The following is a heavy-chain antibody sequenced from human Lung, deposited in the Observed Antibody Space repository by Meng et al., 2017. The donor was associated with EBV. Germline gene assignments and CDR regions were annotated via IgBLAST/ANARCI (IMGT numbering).Heavy chain of an antibody. D-gene: IGHD4-17*01. J-gene: IGHJ4*02. CDR1: GGSISSSSYY. CDR2: IYYSGST. CDR3: ARGPTTYFDY. V-gene: IGHV4-30-4*08. Sequence: QRQWQGPRPGLVKVSETLCLTGTVSGGSISSSSYYWAWIRQPPGEGLEWIGYIYYSGSTYYNPSLKSRVTISVDTSKNQFSLKLSSVTAADTAVYYCARGPTTYFDYWAREPWSPSPQ.